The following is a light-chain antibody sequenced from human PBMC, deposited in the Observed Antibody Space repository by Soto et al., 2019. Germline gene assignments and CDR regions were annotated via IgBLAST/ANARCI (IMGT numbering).Light chain of an antibody. CDR3: FSYAGDSVDV. Sequence: QSALTQPASVSGSPRQSITISCTGTNIDVGSYNLVSWFQQHPGKAPKLVIYEVTKRPSGVSDRFSGSKSGNTASLTISGLQAEDEADYYCFSYAGDSVDVFGTGTKVTVL. CDR2: EVT. CDR1: NIDVGSYNL. V-gene: IGLV2-23*02. J-gene: IGLJ1*01.